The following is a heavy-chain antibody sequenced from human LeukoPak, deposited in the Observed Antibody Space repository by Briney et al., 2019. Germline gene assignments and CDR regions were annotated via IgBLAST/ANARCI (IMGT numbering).Heavy chain of an antibody. CDR3: ARGYSSRWLSGYFDY. D-gene: IGHD6-13*01. Sequence: SETLSLTCTVSGYSISSGYYWGWIRQPPGKGLEWIGSIYHSGSTYYNPSLKSRVTISVDTSKNQFSLKLSSVTAADTAVYYCARGYSSRWLSGYFDYWGQGTLVTVSS. CDR2: IYHSGST. CDR1: GYSISSGYY. J-gene: IGHJ4*02. V-gene: IGHV4-38-2*02.